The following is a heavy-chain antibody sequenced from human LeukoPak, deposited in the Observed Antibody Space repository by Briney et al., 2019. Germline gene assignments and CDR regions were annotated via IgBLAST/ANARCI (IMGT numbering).Heavy chain of an antibody. D-gene: IGHD2-2*01. J-gene: IGHJ6*02. Sequence: ASVKVSCKASGYTFTCYDINWVRQATGQGLEWMGWKNPNSGRTGFAQKFQGRLTMTMNTSISTAYMELSSLTSEDTAVYYCARGPVSTHGMDVWGQGTTVTVSS. V-gene: IGHV1-8*01. CDR1: GYTFTCYD. CDR3: ARGPVSTHGMDV. CDR2: KNPNSGRT.